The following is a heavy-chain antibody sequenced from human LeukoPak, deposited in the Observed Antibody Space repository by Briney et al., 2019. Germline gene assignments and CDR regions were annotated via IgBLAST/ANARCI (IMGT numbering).Heavy chain of an antibody. J-gene: IGHJ4*02. CDR2: ISSSGSTI. CDR1: GFTFSSYE. Sequence: GGSLRLSCAASGFTFSSYEMNWGRQAPGKGLEWVSYISSSGSTIYYADSVKGRFTISRDNAKNSLYLQMNSLRAEDTAVYYCARDLFLEWLLTSGSYFDYWGQGTLVTVSS. CDR3: ARDLFLEWLLTSGSYFDY. V-gene: IGHV3-48*03. D-gene: IGHD3-3*01.